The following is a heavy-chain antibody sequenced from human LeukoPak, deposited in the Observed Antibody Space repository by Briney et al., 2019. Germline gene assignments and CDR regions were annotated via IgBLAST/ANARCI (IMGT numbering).Heavy chain of an antibody. CDR2: IYYSGST. D-gene: IGHD3-3*01. CDR1: GGSISSGGYY. J-gene: IGHJ4*02. Sequence: SQTLSLTCTVSGGSISSGGYYWSWIRQHPGKGLEWIGYIYYSGSTYYNPSLKSRVIISVDTSKNQFSLKLSSVTAADTAVYYCARSGLRFDADYWGQGTLVTVSS. CDR3: ARSGLRFDADY. V-gene: IGHV4-31*03.